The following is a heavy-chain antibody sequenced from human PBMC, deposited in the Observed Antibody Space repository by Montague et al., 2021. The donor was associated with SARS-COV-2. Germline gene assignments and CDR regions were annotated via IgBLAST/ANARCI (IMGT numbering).Heavy chain of an antibody. CDR2: ISISSSYI. CDR3: ARNLGSGWAFFDY. J-gene: IGHJ4*02. Sequence: SLRLSCAASGFTFSSYSMNWVRQAPGKGLEWVSSISISSSYIYYADSVKGRFTISSDNAKNSLYLQMNSLRAEDTAVYYCARNLGSGWAFFDYWGQGTLVTVSS. D-gene: IGHD6-19*01. CDR1: GFTFSSYS. V-gene: IGHV3-21*01.